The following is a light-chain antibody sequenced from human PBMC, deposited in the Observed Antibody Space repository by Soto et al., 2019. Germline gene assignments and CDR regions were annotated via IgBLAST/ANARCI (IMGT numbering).Light chain of an antibody. V-gene: IGLV2-23*02. CDR1: SSDVGTYNL. CDR3: CSYAGSSTFSYV. CDR2: EVS. Sequence: SVLTQPASVSGSPGQSITISCPGTSSDVGTYNLVSWYQQHPGKVPKLMIYEVSKRPSGVSNRFSGSKSGNTASLTISGLQTEDEADFYCCSYAGSSTFSYVFGTGTKVTVL. J-gene: IGLJ1*01.